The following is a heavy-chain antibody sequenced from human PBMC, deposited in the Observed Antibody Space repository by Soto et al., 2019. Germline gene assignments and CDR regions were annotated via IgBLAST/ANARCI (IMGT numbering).Heavy chain of an antibody. D-gene: IGHD5-18*01. CDR2: ICNSGTT. CDR3: ARLMDTAMPNGIGAFDI. Sequence: PSETLSLTCTVSGGSIRSYCWTWIRQPPGEGLEWIGCICNSGTTNYNPSLKSRVTISVDTSKNQFSLKLSSVTAADTAVYYCARLMDTAMPNGIGAFDIWGQGTMVTVSS. V-gene: IGHV4-59*08. CDR1: GGSIRSYC. J-gene: IGHJ3*02.